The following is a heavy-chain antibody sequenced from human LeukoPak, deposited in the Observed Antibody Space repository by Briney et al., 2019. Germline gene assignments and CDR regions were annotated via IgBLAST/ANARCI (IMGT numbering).Heavy chain of an antibody. CDR3: AKARYCSGGSCDTIDY. V-gene: IGHV3-43*02. CDR1: GFTFDDYA. D-gene: IGHD2-15*01. Sequence: PGGSLRLSCAASGFTFDDYAMHWVRQAPGKGLEWVSLISGDGGSTYYADSVKGRFTISRDNSKNSLYPQMNSLRTEDTALYYCAKARYCSGGSCDTIDYWGQGTLVTVSS. CDR2: ISGDGGST. J-gene: IGHJ4*02.